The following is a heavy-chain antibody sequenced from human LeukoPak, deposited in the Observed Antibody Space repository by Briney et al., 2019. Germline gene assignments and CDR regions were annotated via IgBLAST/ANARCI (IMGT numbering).Heavy chain of an antibody. D-gene: IGHD4-23*01. J-gene: IGHJ4*02. CDR2: ISGSGGST. Sequence: PGGSLRLSCAASGFPFSSYAMSWVRQAPGKGLEWVSAISGSGGSTYYADSVKGRFTISRDNSKNTLYLQMNSLRAEDTAVYYCAKDRIPRMTTVGKGYLEYWGQGTLVTVSS. CDR1: GFPFSSYA. CDR3: AKDRIPRMTTVGKGYLEY. V-gene: IGHV3-23*01.